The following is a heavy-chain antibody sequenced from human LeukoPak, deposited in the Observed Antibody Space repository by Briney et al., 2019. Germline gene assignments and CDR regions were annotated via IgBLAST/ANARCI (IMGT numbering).Heavy chain of an antibody. CDR2: IKDDGSEK. J-gene: IGHJ4*02. D-gene: IGHD3-22*01. V-gene: IGHV3-7*01. CDR3: ARYYYDSSGYFDPH. CDR1: GFTFSSYW. Sequence: PGGSLRLSCVGSGFTFSSYWMTWVRQAPGKGLEWVANIKDDGSEKYSVDSVKGRFTISRDNAKNLLHLQMNSLRAEDTAVYYCARYYYDSSGYFDPHCGQGTLVTVSS.